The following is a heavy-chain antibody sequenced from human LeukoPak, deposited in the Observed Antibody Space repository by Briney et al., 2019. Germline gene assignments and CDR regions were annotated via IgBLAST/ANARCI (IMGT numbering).Heavy chain of an antibody. J-gene: IGHJ4*02. CDR3: AREYYYGSGSYYNGY. D-gene: IGHD3-10*01. Sequence: GGSLRLSCAVSGFNFNSYSMNWVRQAPGKGLEWVALISYDGSNKYYADSLKGRFTISRDNSKNTLYLQMNSLRAEDTAVYYCAREYYYGSGSYYNGYWGQGTLVTVSS. CDR1: GFNFNSYS. V-gene: IGHV3-30*03. CDR2: ISYDGSNK.